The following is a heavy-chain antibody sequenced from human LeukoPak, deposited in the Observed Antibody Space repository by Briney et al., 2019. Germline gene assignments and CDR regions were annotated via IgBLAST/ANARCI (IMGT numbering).Heavy chain of an antibody. J-gene: IGHJ6*03. CDR3: ARVIAARLHYYYYMDV. D-gene: IGHD6-6*01. CDR1: GFTFSDYN. CDR2: ISRSGSTK. Sequence: GSLRLSCAASGFTFSDYNMRWIRQAPGKGLEWVSSISRSGSTKYYADSVKGRFTISRDNAKNSLFLQMNSLRAGDTAVYYCARVIAARLHYYYYMDVWGKGTTVTVSS. V-gene: IGHV3-11*01.